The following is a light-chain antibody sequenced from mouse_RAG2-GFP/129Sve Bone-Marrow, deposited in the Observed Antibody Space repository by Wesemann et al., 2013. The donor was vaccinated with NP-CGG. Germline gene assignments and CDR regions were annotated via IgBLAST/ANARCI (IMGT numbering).Light chain of an antibody. V-gene: IGKV6-25*01. CDR3: QQYYSYPFT. CDR2: WAS. CDR1: QDVGTA. J-gene: IGKJ4*01. Sequence: DIVMTQSHKFMSTSVGDRVSITCKASQDVGTAVAWYQQKPGQSPKLLIYWASTRESGVPDRFTGSGSGTDFTLTISSVKAEDLAVYYCQQYYSYPFTFGSGTKLEIK.